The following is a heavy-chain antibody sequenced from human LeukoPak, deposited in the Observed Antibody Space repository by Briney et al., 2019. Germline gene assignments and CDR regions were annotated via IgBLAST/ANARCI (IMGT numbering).Heavy chain of an antibody. CDR2: ISGSGGST. CDR1: GFTVSSNY. D-gene: IGHD6-13*01. Sequence: GGSLRLSCAASGFTVSSNYMSWVRQAPGKGLEWVSAISGSGGSTYYADSVKGRFTISRDNSKNTLYLQMNSLRAEDTAVYYCAKDFPPPSYSSSWFPTYYFDYWGQGTLVTVSS. J-gene: IGHJ4*02. V-gene: IGHV3-23*01. CDR3: AKDFPPPSYSSSWFPTYYFDY.